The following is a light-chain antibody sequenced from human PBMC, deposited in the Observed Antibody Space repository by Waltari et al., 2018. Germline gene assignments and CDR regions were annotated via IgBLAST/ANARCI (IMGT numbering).Light chain of an antibody. CDR2: GST. V-gene: IGLV1-40*01. CDR3: QSYDTSLSVV. CDR1: GSNIGAGTD. J-gene: IGLJ3*02. Sequence: SVLTQPPSVSGAPGQRVPISCTGSGSNIGAGTDVHWYQQLPRAAPKLLIYGSTSRPLGVPARFFGSTSGTSASLAITGLQAEDEADYYCQSYDTSLSVVFGGGTKLTVL.